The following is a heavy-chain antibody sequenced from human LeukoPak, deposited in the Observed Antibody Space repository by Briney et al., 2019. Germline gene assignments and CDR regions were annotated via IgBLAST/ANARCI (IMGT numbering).Heavy chain of an antibody. CDR3: AGDGYDFWSGYYRGDY. D-gene: IGHD3-3*01. CDR2: IYTSGST. Sequence: SETLSLTCTVSGGSISGYYWSWVRQPDGKGVEWIGRIYTSGSTKYNPSLKRRVTISVDKSKKKFSQKLSSVTAADTAVYYCAGDGYDFWSGYYRGDYWGQGTLVTVSS. V-gene: IGHV4-4*07. CDR1: GGSISGYY. J-gene: IGHJ4*02.